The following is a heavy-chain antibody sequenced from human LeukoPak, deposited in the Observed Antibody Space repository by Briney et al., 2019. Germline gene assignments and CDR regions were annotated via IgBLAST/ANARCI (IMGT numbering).Heavy chain of an antibody. Sequence: GGSLRLSCAASGFTFSSYWMHWVRQAPGKGLVWVSRINSDGSSTSYADSVKGRFTISRDNAKNTLYLQMNSLRAEDTAVYYCARVPPGPDSSGFFDYWGQGTLVTVSS. CDR2: INSDGSST. CDR1: GFTFSSYW. CDR3: ARVPPGPDSSGFFDY. J-gene: IGHJ4*02. D-gene: IGHD3-22*01. V-gene: IGHV3-74*01.